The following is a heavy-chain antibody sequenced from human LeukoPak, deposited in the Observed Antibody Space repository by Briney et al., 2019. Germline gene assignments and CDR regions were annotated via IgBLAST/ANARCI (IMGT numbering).Heavy chain of an antibody. CDR2: ISHDGSNK. CDR1: GFTFRSHV. J-gene: IGHJ6*03. V-gene: IGHV3-30*01. D-gene: IGHD5-18*01. CDR3: ARDWFGKASSYHYMDV. Sequence: GGSLRLSCAASGFTFRSHVMHWVRQAPGKGLEWVAFISHDGSNKYADSVKGRFTISRDNSKNTLYLQLNSLRGEDTAVYYCARDWFGKASSYHYMDVWGKGTTVTVSS.